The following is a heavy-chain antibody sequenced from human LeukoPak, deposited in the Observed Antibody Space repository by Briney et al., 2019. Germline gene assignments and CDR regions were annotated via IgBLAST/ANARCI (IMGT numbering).Heavy chain of an antibody. CDR3: TTEKGGCSSTTCYSFEY. V-gene: IGHV3-15*01. Sequence: GGSLRLSCAGSGSTLNYAWMNWVRQAPGKGLEWVGRIKSRASGGTTDYAAPVKGRFIVSRDDSKNTVYLQMNSLQTEDTGVYYCTTEKGGCSSTTCYSFEYWGQGTLVTASP. D-gene: IGHD2-2*01. CDR1: GSTLNYAW. J-gene: IGHJ4*02. CDR2: IKSRASGGTT.